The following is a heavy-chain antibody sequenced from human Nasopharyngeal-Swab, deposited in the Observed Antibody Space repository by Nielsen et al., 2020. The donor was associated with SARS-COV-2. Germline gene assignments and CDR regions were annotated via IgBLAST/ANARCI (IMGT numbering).Heavy chain of an antibody. Sequence: GALKISCAASGFTFSSYAMSWVRQAPGKGLEWVSGISGSGGSTYYADSVKGRFTISRDNSKNTLYLQMNSLRAEDTAVYYCAKKGRDFWSGYHFDYWGQGTLVTVSS. CDR3: AKKGRDFWSGYHFDY. CDR2: ISGSGGST. J-gene: IGHJ4*02. CDR1: GFTFSSYA. V-gene: IGHV3-23*01. D-gene: IGHD3-3*01.